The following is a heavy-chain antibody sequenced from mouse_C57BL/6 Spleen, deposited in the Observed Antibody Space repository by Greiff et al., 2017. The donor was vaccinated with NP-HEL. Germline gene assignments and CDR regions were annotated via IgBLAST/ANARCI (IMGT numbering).Heavy chain of an antibody. CDR2: IDPSDSYT. Sequence: VQLQQPGAELVMPGASVKLSCKASGYTFTSYWMHWVKQRPGQGLEWIGEIDPSDSYTNYNQKFKGKSTLTVDKSSSTAYMQLSSLTSEDSAVYYCARRATVVDHWYFDVWGTGTTVTVSS. J-gene: IGHJ1*03. V-gene: IGHV1-69*01. D-gene: IGHD1-1*01. CDR1: GYTFTSYW. CDR3: ARRATVVDHWYFDV.